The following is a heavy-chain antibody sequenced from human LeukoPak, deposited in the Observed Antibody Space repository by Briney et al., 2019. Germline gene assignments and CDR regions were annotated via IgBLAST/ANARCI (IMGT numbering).Heavy chain of an antibody. D-gene: IGHD4-17*01. CDR3: ALSTSYGDYEGIPFDI. CDR2: INPNSGGT. J-gene: IGHJ3*02. V-gene: IGHV1-2*06. CDR1: GYTFTGYY. Sequence: ASVKVSCKAFGYTFTGYYMHWVRQAPGQGLEWMGRINPNSGGTNYAQKFQGRVTMTRDTSISTAYMELSRLRSDDTAVYYCALSTSYGDYEGIPFDIWGQGTMVTVSS.